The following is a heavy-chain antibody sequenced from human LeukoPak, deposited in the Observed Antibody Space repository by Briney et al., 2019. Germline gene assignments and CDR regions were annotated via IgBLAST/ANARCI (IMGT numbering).Heavy chain of an antibody. CDR3: AISTSCCLNGMDV. CDR1: GGSISSGAYY. Sequence: NPSETLSLTCTVCGGSISSGAYYWNWIRQPPGKGLEWIGYIYYSGSTYHNPSLKSRVTISVDTSKNQFSLKLSSVTAADTAVYYCAISTSCCLNGMDVWGKGSTVTVSS. D-gene: IGHD2-2*01. J-gene: IGHJ6*04. V-gene: IGHV4-30-4*01. CDR2: IYYSGST.